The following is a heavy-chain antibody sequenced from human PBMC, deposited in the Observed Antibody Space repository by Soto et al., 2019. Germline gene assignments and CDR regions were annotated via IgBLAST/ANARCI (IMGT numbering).Heavy chain of an antibody. V-gene: IGHV3-48*02. CDR1: GFTFSTYG. D-gene: IGHD1-26*01. Sequence: GGSLRLSCAASGFTFSTYGMNWVRRAPGRGLEWVSHINDRSSAIYYEDSVKVRLTISRDYAKNTVYLQINSLRDEETAVYYCARHWSWAIDXWGLGTLLTVSX. J-gene: IGHJ4*02. CDR3: ARHWSWAIDX. CDR2: INDRSSAI.